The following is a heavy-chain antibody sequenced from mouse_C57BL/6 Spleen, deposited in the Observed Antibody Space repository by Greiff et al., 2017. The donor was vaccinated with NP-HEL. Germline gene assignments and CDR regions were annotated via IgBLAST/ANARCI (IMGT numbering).Heavy chain of an antibody. V-gene: IGHV5-4*01. CDR3: AREAGVATGGMDY. D-gene: IGHD1-1*01. CDR1: GFTFSSYA. CDR2: ISDGGSYT. Sequence: EVKLMESGGGLVKPGGSLKLSCAASGFTFSSYAMSWVRQTPEKRLEWVATISDGGSYTYSPDNVKGRFPISRSNAKNNLNLQMSHLKAEDTARDDCAREAGVATGGMDYWGQGTSVTVSS. J-gene: IGHJ4*01.